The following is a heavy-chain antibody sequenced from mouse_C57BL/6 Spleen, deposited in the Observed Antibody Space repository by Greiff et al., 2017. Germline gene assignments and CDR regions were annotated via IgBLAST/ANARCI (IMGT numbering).Heavy chain of an antibody. CDR3: ARSGITAAYDY. Sequence: QVQLQQPGAELVRPGTSVKLSCKASGYTFTSYWMHWVKQRPGQGLEWIGVIDPSDSYTNYNQKFKGKATLTVDTSSSTAYMQLSSLTSEDSAVYSFARSGITAAYDYWGQGTTLTVSS. J-gene: IGHJ2*01. CDR2: IDPSDSYT. CDR1: GYTFTSYW. D-gene: IGHD1-1*01. V-gene: IGHV1-59*01.